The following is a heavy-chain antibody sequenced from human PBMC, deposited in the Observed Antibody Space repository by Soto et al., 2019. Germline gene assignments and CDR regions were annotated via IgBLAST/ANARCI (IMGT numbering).Heavy chain of an antibody. Sequence: NPSETLSLTCTVSGGSISSGGYYWSWIRQHPGKGLEWIGYIYYSGSTYYNPSLKSRVTISVDTSKNQFSLKLSSVTAADTAVYYCASGAYGYGDAFDIWGQGTMVTVSS. V-gene: IGHV4-31*03. J-gene: IGHJ3*02. CDR3: ASGAYGYGDAFDI. CDR1: GGSISSGGYY. CDR2: IYYSGST. D-gene: IGHD5-12*01.